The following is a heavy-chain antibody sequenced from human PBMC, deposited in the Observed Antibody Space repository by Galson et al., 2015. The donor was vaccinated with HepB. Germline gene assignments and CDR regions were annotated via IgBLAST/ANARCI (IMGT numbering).Heavy chain of an antibody. CDR2: ISAYNGNT. D-gene: IGHD3-22*01. Sequence: SVKVSCKASGYTFTSYDISWVRQAPGQGLEWMGWISAYNGNTNYIQKLQGRLTMTTDTSTGTAYMQLRSLRSDDTAVYYCARVYYDSSGFLNLVYWGQGTLVTVSS. CDR3: ARVYYDSSGFLNLVY. CDR1: GYTFTSYD. J-gene: IGHJ4*02. V-gene: IGHV1-18*01.